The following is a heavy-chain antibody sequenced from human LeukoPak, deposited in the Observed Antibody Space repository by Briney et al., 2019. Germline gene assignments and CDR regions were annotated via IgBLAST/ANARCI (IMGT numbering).Heavy chain of an antibody. D-gene: IGHD3-22*01. CDR1: GFTFSSYA. CDR2: IWYDGSNK. V-gene: IGHV3-33*08. J-gene: IGHJ4*02. Sequence: AGGSLRLSCAASGFTFSSYAMSWVRQAPGKGLEWVAVIWYDGSNKYHADSVKGRFTISRDNSKNKFYLQMNSLRAEDTAVYYCARAAYDSSGYLTLWGQGTLVTVSS. CDR3: ARAAYDSSGYLTL.